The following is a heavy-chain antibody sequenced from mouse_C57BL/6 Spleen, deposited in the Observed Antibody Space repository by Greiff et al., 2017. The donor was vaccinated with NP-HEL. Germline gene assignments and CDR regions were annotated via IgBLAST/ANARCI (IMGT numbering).Heavy chain of an antibody. CDR2: IDPSDSYT. D-gene: IGHD2-4*01. CDR1: GYTFTSYW. V-gene: IGHV1-50*01. CDR3: ARWKRRIYDDYDDAMEY. J-gene: IGHJ4*01. Sequence: VQLQQSGAELVKPGASVKLSCKASGYTFTSYWMQWVKQRPGQGLEWIGEIDPSDSYTNYNQKFKGKATLTVDTSSSTADMQLSSLTSEDSAVYDCARWKRRIYDDYDDAMEYWGQGTSVTVAS.